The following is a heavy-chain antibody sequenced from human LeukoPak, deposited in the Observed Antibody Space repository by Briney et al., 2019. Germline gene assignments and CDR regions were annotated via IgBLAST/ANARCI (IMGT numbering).Heavy chain of an antibody. V-gene: IGHV1-2*02. Sequence: ASVKVSCKPSVYTFTGYYLHWVRQAPGQGLEWMGWINPNTGATIYAEKFQGRVTMTRDTSIDTAYMEMRSLRSDDTAVYYCARDRVGSGWPRPWYFESWGQGTLITVSS. D-gene: IGHD6-19*01. CDR1: VYTFTGYY. J-gene: IGHJ4*02. CDR2: INPNTGAT. CDR3: ARDRVGSGWPRPWYFES.